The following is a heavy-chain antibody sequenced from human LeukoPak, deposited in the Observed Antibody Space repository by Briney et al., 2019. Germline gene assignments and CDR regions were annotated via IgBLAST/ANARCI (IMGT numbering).Heavy chain of an antibody. D-gene: IGHD6-13*01. Sequence: SETLSLTCTVSGGSDSSGDYYWSWIRQPPGKGLEWIGYIYYSGNTYYNPSLKSRLTISVDTSKNQFSLKLTSVTAADTAVYYCARARRFAAAGTTAFDIWGQGTMVTVSS. CDR2: IYYSGNT. CDR1: GGSDSSGDYY. V-gene: IGHV4-30-4*08. CDR3: ARARRFAAAGTTAFDI. J-gene: IGHJ3*02.